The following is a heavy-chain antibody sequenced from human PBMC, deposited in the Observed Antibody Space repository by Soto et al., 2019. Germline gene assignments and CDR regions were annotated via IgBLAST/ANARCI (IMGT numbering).Heavy chain of an antibody. D-gene: IGHD1-20*01. CDR2: IDTSGSST. V-gene: IGHV3-74*01. CDR1: GFIFTNFW. CDR3: AKDCWYFDL. J-gene: IGHJ4*02. Sequence: PGESLKISCEASGFIFTNFWMHWVRQVPGKGLVWVSRIDTSGSSTSYADSVKGRFTISRDNAKNTVSLQMNSLRAEDTGVYYCAKDCWYFDLWSQGSLVTVSS.